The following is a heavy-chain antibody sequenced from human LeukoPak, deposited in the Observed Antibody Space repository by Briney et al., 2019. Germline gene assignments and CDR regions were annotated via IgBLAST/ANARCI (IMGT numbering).Heavy chain of an antibody. Sequence: GGSVRLSCAASALTWGRDRMTGVAEASRKKQEWVSYISSSSSTIYYADSVKGRFTISRDNAKNALYLQMNSLRAEDTAVYYCARAGGSYLVYYYYMDVWGKGTTVTVSS. V-gene: IGHV3-48*04. CDR1: ALTWGRDR. CDR2: ISSSSSTI. CDR3: ARAGGSYLVYYYYMDV. J-gene: IGHJ6*03. D-gene: IGHD1-26*01.